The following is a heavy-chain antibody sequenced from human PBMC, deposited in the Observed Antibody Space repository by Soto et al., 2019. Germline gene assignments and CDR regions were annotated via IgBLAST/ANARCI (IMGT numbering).Heavy chain of an antibody. V-gene: IGHV4-34*01. J-gene: IGHJ4*02. D-gene: IGHD2-2*01. CDR1: GGSFSGYY. Sequence: QVQLQQWGAGLLKPSETLSLTCAVYGGSFSGYYWSWIRQPPGKGLEWIGEINHSGSTNYNPSLTSRVTISVDTSKNQFSLKLSSVTAADTAVYYCARTDCSSTSCYGGPFDYWGQGTLVTVSS. CDR3: ARTDCSSTSCYGGPFDY. CDR2: INHSGST.